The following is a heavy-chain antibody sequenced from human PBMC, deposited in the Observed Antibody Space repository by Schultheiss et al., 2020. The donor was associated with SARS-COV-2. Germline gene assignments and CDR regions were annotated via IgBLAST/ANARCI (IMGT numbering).Heavy chain of an antibody. Sequence: SETLSLTCTVSGGSISSYYWGWIRQPPGKGLEWIGYIYYSGSTYYNPSLKSRVTISVDTSKNQFSLKLSSVTAADTAVYYCARGREGGSYDYWGQGTLVTVSS. CDR3: ARGREGGSYDY. V-gene: IGHV4-59*06. CDR1: GGSISSYY. D-gene: IGHD1-26*01. J-gene: IGHJ4*02. CDR2: IYYSGST.